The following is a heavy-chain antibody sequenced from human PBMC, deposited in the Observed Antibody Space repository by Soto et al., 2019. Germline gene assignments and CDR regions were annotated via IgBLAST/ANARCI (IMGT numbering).Heavy chain of an antibody. J-gene: IGHJ5*02. V-gene: IGHV4-59*01. D-gene: IGHD6-13*01. CDR3: ARGGDSSRTGWFDP. Sequence: QVRLHESGPGLVKPSETLSLTCTVSGGAINSYYCSWIRQSPGKGLEWLGYIAYSGTTKYNPSLKSRVTISSDTSKNQFSLKLKSVTAADTAVYYCARGGDSSRTGWFDPWGQGTLVTASS. CDR1: GGAINSYY. CDR2: IAYSGTT.